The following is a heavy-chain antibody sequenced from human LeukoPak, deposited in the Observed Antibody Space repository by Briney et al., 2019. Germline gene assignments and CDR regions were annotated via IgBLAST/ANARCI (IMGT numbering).Heavy chain of an antibody. J-gene: IGHJ4*02. V-gene: IGHV3-11*01. CDR3: ARDPVDSRDFWSGYPTYYFDY. CDR2: ISSSGSTI. Sequence: GGSLRLSCAASGFTFSDYYMSWIRQAPGKGLEWVSYISSSGSTIYYADSVKGRFTISRDNAKNSLYLQMNSLRAEDTAVYYCARDPVDSRDFWSGYPTYYFDYWGQGTLVTVSS. D-gene: IGHD3-3*01. CDR1: GFTFSDYY.